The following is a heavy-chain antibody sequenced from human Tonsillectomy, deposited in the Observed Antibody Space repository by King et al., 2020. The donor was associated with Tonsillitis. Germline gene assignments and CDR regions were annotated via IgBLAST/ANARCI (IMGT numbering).Heavy chain of an antibody. CDR3: ARDISPADSNIYYDAFDI. CDR1: GFTFSRFW. V-gene: IGHV3-7*03. Sequence: EVQLVESGGGLVQPGGSLRLSCAASGFTFSRFWMTWVRQAPGKGLEWVANIRPDGSQTHYVDSVEGRFTISRDNIKNSMFLQMNSLRAEDAAVYYCARDISPADSNIYYDAFDIWGQGTMVTVSS. J-gene: IGHJ3*02. D-gene: IGHD3-22*01. CDR2: IRPDGSQT.